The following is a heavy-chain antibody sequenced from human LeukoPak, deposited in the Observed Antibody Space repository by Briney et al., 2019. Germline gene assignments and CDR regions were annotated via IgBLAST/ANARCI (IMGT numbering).Heavy chain of an antibody. CDR1: GGSLSGYY. J-gene: IGHJ5*02. V-gene: IGHV4-59*08. CDR2: IYYSGST. Sequence: PSETLSLTCAVYGGSLSGYYWSWIRQPPGKGLEWIGYIYYSGSTNYNPSLKSRVTISVDTSKNQFSLKLSSVTAADTAVYYCARHVVAAAGTEVWFDPWGQGTLVTVSS. CDR3: ARHVVAAAGTEVWFDP. D-gene: IGHD6-13*01.